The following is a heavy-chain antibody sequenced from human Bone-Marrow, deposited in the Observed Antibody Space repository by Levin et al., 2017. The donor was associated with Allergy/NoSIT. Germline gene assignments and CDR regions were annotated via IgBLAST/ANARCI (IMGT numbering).Heavy chain of an antibody. Sequence: GASVKVSCAASGFTFSRYWMSWVRQAPGKGLEWVANINEDAREKYYVDSVKGRFTISRDNTENSLYLQMNSLRAEDTAIYYCARGYCSAGRCYGAGYDYWGQGTLITVSS. CDR3: ARGYCSAGRCYGAGYDY. V-gene: IGHV3-7*01. J-gene: IGHJ4*02. D-gene: IGHD2-15*01. CDR1: GFTFSRYW. CDR2: INEDAREK.